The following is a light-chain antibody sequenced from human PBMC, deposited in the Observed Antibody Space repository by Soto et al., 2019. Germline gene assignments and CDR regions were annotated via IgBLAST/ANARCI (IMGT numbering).Light chain of an antibody. CDR1: QTVSSNY. J-gene: IGKJ1*01. CDR2: GAS. V-gene: IGKV3-20*01. Sequence: ENVLTQSPDTLSLSPGEGATLSCRASQTVSSNYLAWYQHRPGQAPKLIIHGASYTAPGIPDRFSGSGSGADFTLTISRLEPEDFAVYFCQHYGNSLWTFGQGPRWIS. CDR3: QHYGNSLWT.